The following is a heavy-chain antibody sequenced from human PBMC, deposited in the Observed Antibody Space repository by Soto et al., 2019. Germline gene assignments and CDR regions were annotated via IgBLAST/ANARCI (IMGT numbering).Heavy chain of an antibody. Sequence: QVELKESGPGLVKHSETLSLTCTVSGGSVSSGGFYYHWIRQHPGQELEWIGYVYHGGFTNYSPSINSRVTISVDTSATRISLKLHSVTSVDTAVYYCARQTSPWGFDVWGQGTTVNVSS. V-gene: IGHV4-61*08. J-gene: IGHJ6*02. CDR2: VYHGGFT. CDR3: ARQTSPWGFDV. D-gene: IGHD7-27*01. CDR1: GGSVSSGGFY.